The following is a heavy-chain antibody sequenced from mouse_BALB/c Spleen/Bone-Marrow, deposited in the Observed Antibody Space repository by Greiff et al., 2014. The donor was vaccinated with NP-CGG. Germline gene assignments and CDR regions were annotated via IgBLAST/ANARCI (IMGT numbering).Heavy chain of an antibody. CDR1: GYAFTNYL. D-gene: IGHD2-13*01. V-gene: IGHV1-54*01. CDR3: ARRDYSFAY. Sequence: QVHVKQSGAELVRPGTSVKVSCKASGYAFTNYLIEWAKQRPGQGLEWIGVINPGSGGTNYNEEFKGKATLTADKSSSTAYMQLSSLTSDDSAVYFCARRDYSFAYWGQGTLVTVSA. J-gene: IGHJ3*01. CDR2: INPGSGGT.